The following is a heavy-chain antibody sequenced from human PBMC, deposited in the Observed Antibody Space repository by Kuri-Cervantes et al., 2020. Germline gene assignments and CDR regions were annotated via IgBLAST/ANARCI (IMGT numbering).Heavy chain of an antibody. CDR1: GGSISSYY. CDR3: ARTITMVRAAFDP. D-gene: IGHD3-10*01. CDR2: SYYIGTT. Sequence: GSLRLSCTVSGGSISSYYWSWIRQPPGKGLEWIGYSYYIGTTNYNPSLKSRVTISVDTSNNQFSLKLSSVTAADTAVYYCARTITMVRAAFDPWGQGTLVTVSS. J-gene: IGHJ5*02. V-gene: IGHV4-59*01.